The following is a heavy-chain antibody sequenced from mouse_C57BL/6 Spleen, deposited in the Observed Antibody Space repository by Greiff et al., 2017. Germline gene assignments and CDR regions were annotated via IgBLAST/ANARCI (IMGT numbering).Heavy chain of an antibody. Sequence: QVQLKQPGAELVMPGASVKMSCKASGYTFTSYWMHWVKQRPGQGLEWIGEIDPYDSYTNYNQKFKGKSTLTVDKSSSTAYMQLSSLTSEESAVYYCVRGSSGYKNAMDYWGQGTSVTVSS. V-gene: IGHV1-69*01. CDR2: IDPYDSYT. J-gene: IGHJ4*01. CDR1: GYTFTSYW. D-gene: IGHD3-2*02. CDR3: VRGSSGYKNAMDY.